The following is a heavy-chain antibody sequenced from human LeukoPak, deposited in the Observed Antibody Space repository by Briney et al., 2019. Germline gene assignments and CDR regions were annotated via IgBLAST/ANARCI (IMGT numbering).Heavy chain of an antibody. J-gene: IGHJ4*02. CDR1: GGSFSGYY. Sequence: PSETLSLTCAVYGGSFSGYYWSWIRQPPGKGLEWIGAINHSGSTNYNPSLKSRVTISVDTSKNQFSLKLSSVTAADTAVYYCARRWEMVRGVIIYFDYWGQGTLATVSS. V-gene: IGHV4-34*01. CDR2: INHSGST. D-gene: IGHD3-10*01. CDR3: ARRWEMVRGVIIYFDY.